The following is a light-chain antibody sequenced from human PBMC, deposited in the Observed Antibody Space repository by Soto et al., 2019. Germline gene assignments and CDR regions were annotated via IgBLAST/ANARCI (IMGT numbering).Light chain of an antibody. CDR1: QSVLYRSNNKNY. CDR3: QQYYDTPYT. CDR2: WAS. J-gene: IGKJ2*01. V-gene: IGKV4-1*01. Sequence: DIVMTQSPDSLAVSLGERATINCKSSQSVLYRSNNKNYLAWYQQKAGQPPKMLIYWASTRQSGVPDRFSGSGSGTDFTRTISSLQAEDVAVYYCQQYYDTPYTFGQGTKLEI.